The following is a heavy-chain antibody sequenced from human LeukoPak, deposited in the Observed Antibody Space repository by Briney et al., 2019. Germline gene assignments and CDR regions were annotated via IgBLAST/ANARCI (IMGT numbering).Heavy chain of an antibody. CDR2: IYHSGST. CDR3: ARARDGSGSYFDY. V-gene: IGHV4-30-2*01. CDR1: GGSISRGGYS. D-gene: IGHD3-10*01. Sequence: PSQTLSLTCAVSGGSISRGGYSWSWIRQPPGKGLEWIGYIYHSGSTYYNPSLKSRVTISVDRSKNQFSLKLSSVTAADTAVYYCARARDGSGSYFDYWGQGTLVTVSS. J-gene: IGHJ4*02.